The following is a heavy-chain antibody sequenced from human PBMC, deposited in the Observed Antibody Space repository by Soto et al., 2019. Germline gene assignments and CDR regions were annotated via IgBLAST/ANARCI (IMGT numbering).Heavy chain of an antibody. D-gene: IGHD2-2*01. CDR1: GFTFSNAW. V-gene: IGHV3-15*07. CDR2: IKSKTDGGTT. CDR3: TTGGPDIVLVPAAPEFPGY. Sequence: GGSLRLSCAASGFTFSNAWMNWVRQAPGKGLEWVGRIKSKTDGGTTDYAAPVKGRFTISRDDSKNTLYLQMNSLKTEDTAVYYCTTGGPDIVLVPAAPEFPGYWGQGTLVTAPQ. J-gene: IGHJ4*02.